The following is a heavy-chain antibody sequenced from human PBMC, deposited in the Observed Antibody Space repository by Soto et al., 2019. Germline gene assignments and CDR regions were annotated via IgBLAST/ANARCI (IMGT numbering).Heavy chain of an antibody. CDR3: AREYCSGGSCYRGVFDFDY. J-gene: IGHJ4*02. D-gene: IGHD2-15*01. CDR1: GGTFSSYA. CDR2: IIPIFGTA. Sequence: SVKVSCKASGGTFSSYAISWVRQAPGQGLEWMGGIIPIFGTANYAQKFQGRVTITADESTSTAYMELSSLRSEDTAVYYCAREYCSGGSCYRGVFDFDYWGQGTLVTVSS. V-gene: IGHV1-69*13.